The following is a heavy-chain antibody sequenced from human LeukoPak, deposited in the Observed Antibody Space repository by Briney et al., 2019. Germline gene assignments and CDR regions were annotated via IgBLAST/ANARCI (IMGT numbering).Heavy chain of an antibody. Sequence: GGSLRLSCAASGFTFDDYAMHWVRQTPGKGLEWVSGINWKSGSIGYADSVKGRFTISRDNAKNSPYLQMNSLRPEDTAFYYCAKDKGSGWSGIDYWGQGTLVTVSS. J-gene: IGHJ4*02. V-gene: IGHV3-9*01. D-gene: IGHD6-19*01. CDR1: GFTFDDYA. CDR2: INWKSGSI. CDR3: AKDKGSGWSGIDY.